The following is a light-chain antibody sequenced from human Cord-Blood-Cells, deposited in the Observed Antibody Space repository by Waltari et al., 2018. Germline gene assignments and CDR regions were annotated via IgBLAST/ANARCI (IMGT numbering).Light chain of an antibody. CDR1: QSFSSY. V-gene: IGKV3-11*01. J-gene: IGKJ5*01. CDR3: QQRSNLPPIP. Sequence: EIVLPQSTATLSSSPGERATLPCRASQSFSSYLDCYQQKPGQAPRLLIYDASNRATGIPARFSCSGSGTDFTLTISSLEPEDFAVYYCQQRSNLPPIPFVQGTRLEIK. CDR2: DAS.